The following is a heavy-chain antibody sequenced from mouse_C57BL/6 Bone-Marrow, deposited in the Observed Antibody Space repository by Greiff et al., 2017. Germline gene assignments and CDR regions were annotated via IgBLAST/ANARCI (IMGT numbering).Heavy chain of an antibody. CDR3: ASLCDYDAVAC. Sequence: EVKLEESGGGLVKPGGSLKLSCAASGFTFSDYGMHWVRQAPEKGLEWVAYISSGSSTIYYADTVKGRFTISRDNAKNTLFLQMTSLRSEDTAMYYCASLCDYDAVACWGQGTLVTVSA. CDR1: GFTFSDYG. V-gene: IGHV5-17*01. J-gene: IGHJ3*01. CDR2: ISSGSSTI. D-gene: IGHD2-4*01.